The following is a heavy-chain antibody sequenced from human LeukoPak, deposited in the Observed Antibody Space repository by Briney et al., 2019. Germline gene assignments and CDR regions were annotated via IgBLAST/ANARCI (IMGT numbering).Heavy chain of an antibody. V-gene: IGHV3-48*03. CDR3: ATAKGRAIAFDI. CDR1: GFTFSSDE. CDR2: ISSSGSTV. D-gene: IGHD6-13*01. J-gene: IGHJ3*02. Sequence: GGSLRLSCAASGFTFSSDEMNWVRQAPGKGLEWVSNISSSGSTVYYADSVKGRFTISRDNAKNSLYLQMNSLRAEDTAVYYCATAKGRAIAFDIWGQGTMVTVSS.